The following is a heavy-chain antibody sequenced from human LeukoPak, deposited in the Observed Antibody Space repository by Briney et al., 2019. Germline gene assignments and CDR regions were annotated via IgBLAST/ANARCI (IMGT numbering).Heavy chain of an antibody. CDR1: GYTFTMYY. CDR2: INPTDGAT. J-gene: IGHJ6*03. D-gene: IGHD3-16*01. V-gene: IGHV1-46*01. CDR3: ASEELGGLRGILGVLFALYYTYYYMDV. Sequence: ASVKVSCKASGYTFTMYYIHWVRQAPGQGLEWMGMINPTDGATTYAQRFQGRVTMTRDMSTTTVYMDLRSLRSEDTAVYFCASEELGGLRGILGVLFALYYTYYYMDVWGRGTTVTVSS.